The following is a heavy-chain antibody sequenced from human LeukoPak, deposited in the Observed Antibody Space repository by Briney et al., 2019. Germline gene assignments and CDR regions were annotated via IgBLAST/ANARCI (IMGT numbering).Heavy chain of an antibody. CDR3: AREQDPYYYYGMDV. V-gene: IGHV3-74*01. Sequence: GGSLRLSCAASGFTFSSYWMHWVRQAPGKGLVWVSRITSDGSSTSYADSVKGRFTISRDNAKNSLYLQMNSLRAEDTAVYYCAREQDPYYYYGMDVWGQGTTVTVSS. J-gene: IGHJ6*02. CDR2: ITSDGSST. CDR1: GFTFSSYW.